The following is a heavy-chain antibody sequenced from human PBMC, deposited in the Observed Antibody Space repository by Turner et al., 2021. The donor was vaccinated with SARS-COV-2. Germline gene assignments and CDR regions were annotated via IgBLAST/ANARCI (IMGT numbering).Heavy chain of an antibody. D-gene: IGHD3-10*01. V-gene: IGHV4-59*01. CDR1: GGSISTYY. CDR3: ARGNHGLGWADIDY. CDR2: IYYNGIT. J-gene: IGHJ4*02. Sequence: QVQLQESGPGLVKPSETLSLTCTVSGGSISTYYWDWIRQPPGKGLEWIGYIYYNGITNYNPSLKSRVTMSLDTSKKQFSLNLSSVTAADTAVYYCARGNHGLGWADIDYWGQGTLVTVSS.